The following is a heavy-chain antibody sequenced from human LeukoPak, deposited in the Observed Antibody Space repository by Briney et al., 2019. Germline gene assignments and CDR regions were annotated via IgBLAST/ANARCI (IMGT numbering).Heavy chain of an antibody. V-gene: IGHV3-21*01. CDR2: ISGSSSYI. CDR1: GFTFSSYS. J-gene: IGHJ4*02. Sequence: GGSLRLSCAASGFTFSSYSMNWVRQAPGKGLEWVSSISGSSSYIYYADSVKGRFTISRDNAKNSLHLQMSSLRAEDTAVYYCARGYYYGSGSYYNVLYYFDYWGQGTLVTVSS. CDR3: ARGYYYGSGSYYNVLYYFDY. D-gene: IGHD3-10*01.